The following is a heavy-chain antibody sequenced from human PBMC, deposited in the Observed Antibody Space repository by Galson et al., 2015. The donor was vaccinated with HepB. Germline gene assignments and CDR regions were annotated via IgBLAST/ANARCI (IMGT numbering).Heavy chain of an antibody. CDR1: GFTFNKYA. D-gene: IGHD2-8*02. CDR2: INDVADNT. CDR3: ARQLGYCSRGTCYFIY. J-gene: IGHJ4*02. Sequence: SLRLSCAASGFTFNKYAMRWVRQAPGGRLEWVSAINDVADNTYCADSVKGRFTISRDNSKNTLYLHMHSLRAEDTALYYFARQLGYCSRGTCYFIYWGQGTLVTVSS. V-gene: IGHV3-23*01.